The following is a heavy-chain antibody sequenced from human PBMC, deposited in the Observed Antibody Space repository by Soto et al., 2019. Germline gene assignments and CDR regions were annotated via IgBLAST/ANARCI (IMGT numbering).Heavy chain of an antibody. CDR3: ARMGGDTIFGVVTGLDY. D-gene: IGHD3-3*01. Sequence: SETLSLTCTVSGGSISSYYWSWIRQPPGKGLEWIGYIYYSGSTNYNPSLKSRVTISVDTSKNQFSLKLSSVTAADTAVYYCARMGGDTIFGVVTGLDYWGQGTLVTVSS. CDR1: GGSISSYY. V-gene: IGHV4-59*01. CDR2: IYYSGST. J-gene: IGHJ4*02.